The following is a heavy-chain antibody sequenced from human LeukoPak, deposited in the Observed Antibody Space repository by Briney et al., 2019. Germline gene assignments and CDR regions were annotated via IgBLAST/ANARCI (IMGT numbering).Heavy chain of an antibody. J-gene: IGHJ4*02. D-gene: IGHD2-2*01. Sequence: GASVKVSCKASGYTFTSYYMHWVRQAPGQGLEWMGIINPSGGSTSYAQKFQGRVTMTRGTSTSTVYMELSSLRSEDTAVYYCARDLTRLGYCSSTSCHAGGHWGQGTLVTVSS. CDR1: GYTFTSYY. CDR2: INPSGGST. CDR3: ARDLTRLGYCSSTSCHAGGH. V-gene: IGHV1-46*01.